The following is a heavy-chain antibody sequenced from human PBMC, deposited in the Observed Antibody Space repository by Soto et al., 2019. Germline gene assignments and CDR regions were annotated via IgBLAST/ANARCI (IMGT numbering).Heavy chain of an antibody. V-gene: IGHV5-10-1*01. Sequence: PGESLKISCNGSGYSFTSYWISWVRQMPGKGLEWMGRIDPSDSYTNYSPSFQGHVTISADKSISTAYLQWSSLKASDTAMYYCASSGVHSSGCFDYWGQGTLVTVSS. CDR3: ASSGVHSSGCFDY. D-gene: IGHD6-19*01. CDR1: GYSFTSYW. J-gene: IGHJ4*02. CDR2: IDPSDSYT.